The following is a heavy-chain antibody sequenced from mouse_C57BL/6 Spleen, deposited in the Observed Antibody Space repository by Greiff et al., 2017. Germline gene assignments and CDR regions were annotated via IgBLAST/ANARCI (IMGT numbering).Heavy chain of an antibody. J-gene: IGHJ1*03. V-gene: IGHV1-39*01. CDR2: INPNYGTT. D-gene: IGHD1-1*01. CDR1: GYSFTDYN. CDR3: ARNDYYGSSYEYFDV. Sequence: VQLQQSGPELVKPGASVKISCKASGYSFTDYNMNWVKQSNGKSLEWIGVINPNYGTTNSKQKFKGKATLTVDQSSSTAYMPLHSLTSEDSAVYYCARNDYYGSSYEYFDVWGTGTTVTVSS.